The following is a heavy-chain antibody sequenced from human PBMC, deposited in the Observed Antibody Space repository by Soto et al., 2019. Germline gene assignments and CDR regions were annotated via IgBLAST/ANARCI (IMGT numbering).Heavy chain of an antibody. CDR2: IDPSDSYT. J-gene: IGHJ6*02. CDR1: GYSFTSYW. Sequence: GESLKISCKGSGYSFTSYWISWVRQMPGKGLEWMGRIDPSDSYTNYSPSFQGHVTISADKSISTAYLQWSSLKASDTAMYYCARSPTYYYDSRDYYGMDVWGQGTTVTVPS. V-gene: IGHV5-10-1*01. CDR3: ARSPTYYYDSRDYYGMDV. D-gene: IGHD3-22*01.